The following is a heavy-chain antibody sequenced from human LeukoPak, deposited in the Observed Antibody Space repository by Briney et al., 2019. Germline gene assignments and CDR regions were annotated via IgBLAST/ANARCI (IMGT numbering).Heavy chain of an antibody. V-gene: IGHV4-34*01. D-gene: IGHD3-22*01. CDR3: ARAPITMIVVVPHNWFDP. Sequence: SETLSLTCAVYGGSFSGYYWSWIRQPPGKGLEWIGEINHSGSTNYNPSLKSRVTISVDTSKNQFSLKLSPVTAADTAVYYCARAPITMIVVVPHNWFDPWGQGTLVTVSS. CDR2: INHSGST. J-gene: IGHJ5*02. CDR1: GGSFSGYY.